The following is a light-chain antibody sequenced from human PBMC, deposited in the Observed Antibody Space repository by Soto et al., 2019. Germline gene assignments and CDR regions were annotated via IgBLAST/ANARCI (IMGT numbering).Light chain of an antibody. V-gene: IGKV3-20*01. Sequence: EIVLTQSPGTLSLSPGERATLSCRASQSVSSSYLAWYQQKPGQAHRLLIYGASSRATGIQDRFSGSESGTDFTLTIRRLEPEDFAVYYCQQYGSSPLTFGGGTKVDIK. J-gene: IGKJ4*01. CDR2: GAS. CDR3: QQYGSSPLT. CDR1: QSVSSSY.